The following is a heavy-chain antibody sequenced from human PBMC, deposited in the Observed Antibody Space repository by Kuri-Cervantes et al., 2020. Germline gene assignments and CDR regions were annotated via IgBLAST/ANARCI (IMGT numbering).Heavy chain of an antibody. J-gene: IGHJ4*02. CDR3: ARRTPDWRIDY. CDR1: GYTFTGYY. CDR2: INPNSGGT. Sequence: ASVKVSCKASGYTFTGYYMHWVRQAPGQGLEWMGWINPNSGGTNYAQKFQGRVTMTRDTSTSTVYMELSRLRSDDTAVYYCARRTPDWRIDYWGQGTLVTVSS. V-gene: IGHV1-2*02. D-gene: IGHD3-3*01.